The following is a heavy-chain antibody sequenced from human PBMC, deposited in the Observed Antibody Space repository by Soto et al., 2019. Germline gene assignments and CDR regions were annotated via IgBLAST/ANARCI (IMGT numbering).Heavy chain of an antibody. CDR2: ISYDGSNT. J-gene: IGHJ4*02. CDR1: GFIFSSYG. D-gene: IGHD6-6*01. V-gene: IGHV3-30*03. Sequence: QVQLVESGGGVVQPGRSLRLSCAASGFIFSSYGMHWVRQAPGKGLECVVVISYDGSNTYYADSVKGRFTISRDNSKNTLYLQMNSLRAEDTAVYYCARGPRGQLAPYYFDYWGQGTLVTVSS. CDR3: ARGPRGQLAPYYFDY.